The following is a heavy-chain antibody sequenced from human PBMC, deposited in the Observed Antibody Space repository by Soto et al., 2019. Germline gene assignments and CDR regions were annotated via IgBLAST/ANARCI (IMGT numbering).Heavy chain of an antibody. CDR3: ARELNTDSSAYYSFAY. CDR2: ISGSGGTT. Sequence: GGSLRLSCAASGFTFSSYAMNWVRQAPGKGLEWVPAISGSGGTTNYADSVKGRFTISRDNSTTTTYMELRSLRSDDTAVYYCARELNTDSSAYYSFAYWGQGTLVTVSS. D-gene: IGHD3-22*01. J-gene: IGHJ4*02. V-gene: IGHV3-23*01. CDR1: GFTFSSYA.